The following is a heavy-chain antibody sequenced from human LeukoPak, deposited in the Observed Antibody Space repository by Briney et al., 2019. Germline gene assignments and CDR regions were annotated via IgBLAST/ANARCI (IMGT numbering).Heavy chain of an antibody. V-gene: IGHV3-48*01. D-gene: IGHD3-22*01. CDR3: ARAPSYYYDSSGYFHFDY. Sequence: GGSLRLSCAASGFTFSSYSMNWVRQAPGKGLEWVSYISSSSSTIYYADSVKGRFTISRDNAKNSLYLQMNSLRAEDTAVYYCARAPSYYYDSSGYFHFDYWGQGTLVTVSS. J-gene: IGHJ4*02. CDR1: GFTFSSYS. CDR2: ISSSSSTI.